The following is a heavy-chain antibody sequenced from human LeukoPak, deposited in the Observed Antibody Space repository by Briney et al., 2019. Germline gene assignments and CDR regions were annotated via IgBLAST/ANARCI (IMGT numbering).Heavy chain of an antibody. CDR3: ARERSPPRNAFDI. J-gene: IGHJ3*02. V-gene: IGHV3-74*01. CDR2: TNSDGRST. Sequence: GGSLRLSCAASGFTFSTYWMHWVRQAPGKGLVWVSSTNSDGRSTSYADSVKGRFSISGDNAKNTLYLQMNSLRAEDTAVYYCARERSPPRNAFDIWGQGTMVTVSS. CDR1: GFTFSTYW.